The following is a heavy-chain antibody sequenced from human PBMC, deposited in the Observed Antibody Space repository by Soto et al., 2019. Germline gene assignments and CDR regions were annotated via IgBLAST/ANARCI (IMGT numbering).Heavy chain of an antibody. Sequence: QLQLQESGPGLVKPSETLSLTCTVSGGSISSSSYYWGWIRQPPGKGLEWIGSIYYSGSTYYNPSPKRRVTISVDTSKNQFSLKLSSVTAADTAVYYCARDTGPGIAAAGTIYWGQGTLVTVSS. CDR1: GGSISSSSYY. J-gene: IGHJ4*02. CDR3: ARDTGPGIAAAGTIY. D-gene: IGHD6-13*01. CDR2: IYYSGST. V-gene: IGHV4-39*02.